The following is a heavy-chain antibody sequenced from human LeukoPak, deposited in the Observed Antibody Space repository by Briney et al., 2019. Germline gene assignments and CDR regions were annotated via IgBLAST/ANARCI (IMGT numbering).Heavy chain of an antibody. CDR1: GFTFSDYY. Sequence: PGGSLRLSCAASGFTFSDYYMSWIRQAPGKGLEWVSYISSSGSTIYYADSVKGRLTISRDNAKNSLYLQMNSLRAEDTAVYYCAREVRSAHYFDYWGQGTLVTVSS. J-gene: IGHJ4*02. V-gene: IGHV3-11*01. CDR3: AREVRSAHYFDY. CDR2: ISSSGSTI. D-gene: IGHD3-3*01.